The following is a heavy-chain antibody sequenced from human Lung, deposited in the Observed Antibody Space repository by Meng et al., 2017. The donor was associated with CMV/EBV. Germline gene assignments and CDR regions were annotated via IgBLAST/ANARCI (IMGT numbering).Heavy chain of an antibody. Sequence: GGSLRLXCAASGFSFSSYGMQWVRQAPGKGLEWAAFIRYDGSNKYYVDSVKGRFTISRDNSKNMLYLQMNSLRVADTAVYYCAKDDSAYFDFRSGYSTPPDYWGQGXLVTVSS. CDR3: AKDDSAYFDFRSGYSTPPDY. J-gene: IGHJ4*02. CDR2: IRYDGSNK. D-gene: IGHD3-3*01. CDR1: GFSFSSYG. V-gene: IGHV3-30*02.